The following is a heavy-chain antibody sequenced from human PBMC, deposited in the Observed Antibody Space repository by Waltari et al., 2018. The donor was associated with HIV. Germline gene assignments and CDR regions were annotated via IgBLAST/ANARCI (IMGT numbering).Heavy chain of an antibody. CDR2: IYTSGST. CDR1: GGSISSGSYY. CDR3: ARESVRRVRRFDY. Sequence: QVQLQESGPGLVKPSQTLSLTCTVSGGSISSGSYYWSWIRQPAGKGLEWIGRIYTSGSTNYNPSLTSRVTISVDTSKNQFSLKLSSVTAADTAVYYCARESVRRVRRFDYWGQGTLVTVSS. V-gene: IGHV4-61*02. D-gene: IGHD1-1*01. J-gene: IGHJ4*02.